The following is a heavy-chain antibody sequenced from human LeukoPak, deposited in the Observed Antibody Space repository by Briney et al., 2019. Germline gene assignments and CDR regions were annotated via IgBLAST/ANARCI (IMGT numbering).Heavy chain of an antibody. V-gene: IGHV3-30*02. CDR2: IRYNGNNQ. D-gene: IGHD2-2*01. Sequence: PGGSLRLSCAASGFTFSSYGMHWVRQAPGKGLEWVAFIRYNGNNQYYADSVKGRFTISRDNSKNTLYLQMNSLRPEDTAVYYCAKQGLVPATAGDWGQGTLVTVSS. J-gene: IGHJ4*02. CDR1: GFTFSSYG. CDR3: AKQGLVPATAGD.